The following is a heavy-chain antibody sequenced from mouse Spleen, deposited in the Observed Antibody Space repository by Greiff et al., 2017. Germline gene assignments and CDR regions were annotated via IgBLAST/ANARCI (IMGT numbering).Heavy chain of an antibody. CDR2: IDPSDSYT. D-gene: IGHD1-1*01. V-gene: IGHV1-69*01. CDR1: GYTFTSSW. J-gene: IGHJ2*01. Sequence: QVQLQQPGAELVMPGASVKLSCKASGYTFTSSWMHWVKQRPGQGLEWIGEIDPSDSYTNYNQKFKGKATLTVDKSSSTAYMQLSSLTSEDSAVYYCASGSSYEGYWGQGTTLTVSS. CDR3: ASGSSYEGY.